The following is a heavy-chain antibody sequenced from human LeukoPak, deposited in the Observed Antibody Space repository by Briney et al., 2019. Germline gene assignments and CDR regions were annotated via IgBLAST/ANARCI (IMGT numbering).Heavy chain of an antibody. V-gene: IGHV1-2*02. CDR1: GYTFTGYY. Sequence: GASVKVSCKASGYTFTGYYMHWVRQAPGQGLEWMGWINPNSGGTNYAQKFQGRVTMTRDTSISTAYMELRSLRSDDTAVYYCARDSSSSSAPFDYWGQGTLVTVSS. D-gene: IGHD6-6*01. CDR2: INPNSGGT. J-gene: IGHJ4*02. CDR3: ARDSSSSSAPFDY.